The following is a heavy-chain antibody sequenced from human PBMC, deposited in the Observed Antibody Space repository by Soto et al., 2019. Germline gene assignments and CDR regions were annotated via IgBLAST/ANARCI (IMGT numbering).Heavy chain of an antibody. V-gene: IGHV4-59*01. J-gene: IGHJ6*02. D-gene: IGHD2-15*01. CDR1: GGSISSYY. Sequence: LETLSLTCTVSGGSISSYYWSWIRQPPGKGLEWIGYIYYSGSTNYNPSLKSRVTISVDTSKNQFSLKLSSVTAADTAVYYCAREDRYYYYGMDVWGQGTTVTVSS. CDR3: AREDRYYYYGMDV. CDR2: IYYSGST.